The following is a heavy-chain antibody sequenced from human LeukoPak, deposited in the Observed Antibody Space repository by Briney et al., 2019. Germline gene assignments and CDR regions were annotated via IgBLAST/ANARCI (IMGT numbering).Heavy chain of an antibody. D-gene: IGHD3-9*01. V-gene: IGHV3-30*18. CDR2: ISYDGSNK. CDR1: GFTFSSYA. CDR3: AKDVGRYDILTGYSS. J-gene: IGHJ4*02. Sequence: PGGSLRLSCAASGFTFSSYAMGWVRQAPGKGLEWVAVISYDGSNKYYADSVKGRFTISRDNSKNTLYLQMNSLRAEDTAVYYCAKDVGRYDILTGYSSWGQGTLVTVSS.